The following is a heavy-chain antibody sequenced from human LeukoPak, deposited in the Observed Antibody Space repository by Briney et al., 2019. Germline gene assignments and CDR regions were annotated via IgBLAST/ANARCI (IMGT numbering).Heavy chain of an antibody. CDR3: AREFRGRGYSSGGPDY. CDR2: INPSGGST. Sequence: ASVKVSCKASGYTFTSYYMHWVRQAPGQGLEWMGIINPSGGSTSYAQKFQGRVTMTRDMSTSTVYMELSSLRSEDTAVYYCAREFRGRGYSSGGPDYWGQGTLVTVSS. V-gene: IGHV1-46*01. D-gene: IGHD6-19*01. J-gene: IGHJ4*02. CDR1: GYTFTSYY.